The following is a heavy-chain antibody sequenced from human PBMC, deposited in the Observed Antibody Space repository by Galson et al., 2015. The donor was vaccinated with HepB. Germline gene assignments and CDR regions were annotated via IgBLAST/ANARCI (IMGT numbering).Heavy chain of an antibody. CDR2: ISYDGSNK. J-gene: IGHJ3*02. D-gene: IGHD6-19*01. Sequence: SLRLSCAASGFTFSSYAMHWVRQAPGKGLEWVAVISYDGSNKYYADSVKGRFTISRDNSKNTLYLQMNSLRAEDTAVYYCARSGYSSGWYVPAKNDAFDIWGQGTMVTVSS. V-gene: IGHV3-30*04. CDR1: GFTFSSYA. CDR3: ARSGYSSGWYVPAKNDAFDI.